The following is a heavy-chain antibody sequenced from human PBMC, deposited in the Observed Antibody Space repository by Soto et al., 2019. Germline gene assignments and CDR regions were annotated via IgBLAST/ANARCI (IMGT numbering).Heavy chain of an antibody. Sequence: QVQLQESGPGLVKPSGTLSLTCAVSGASISDNNWWSWVRQPPGKGLEWIGEIYNSGTANYSPSLNSRVTISLDKSKNQISLQLSSVTAADSAVYYCARHIGVPGTRGFDYWGQGTLVTVSS. J-gene: IGHJ4*02. CDR2: IYNSGTA. D-gene: IGHD6-19*01. CDR3: ARHIGVPGTRGFDY. CDR1: GASISDNNW. V-gene: IGHV4-4*02.